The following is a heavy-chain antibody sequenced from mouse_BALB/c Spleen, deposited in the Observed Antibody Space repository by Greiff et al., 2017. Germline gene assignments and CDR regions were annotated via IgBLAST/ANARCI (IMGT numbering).Heavy chain of an antibody. J-gene: IGHJ4*01. CDR3: ARESTMITTMDY. V-gene: IGHV2-6-7*01. D-gene: IGHD2-4*01. CDR2: IWGDGST. CDR1: GFSLTSYG. Sequence: VQLQQSGPGLVQPSQSLSITCTVSGFSLTSYGVHWVRQPPGKGLEWLGMIWGDGSTDYNSALKSRLSISKDNSKSQVFLKMNSLQTDDTARYYCARESTMITTMDYWGQGTSVTVSS.